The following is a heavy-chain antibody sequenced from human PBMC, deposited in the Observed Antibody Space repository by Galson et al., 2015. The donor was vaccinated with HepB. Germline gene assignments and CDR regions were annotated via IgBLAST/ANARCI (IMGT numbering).Heavy chain of an antibody. J-gene: IGHJ6*02. CDR1: GFTFSSYA. Sequence: SLRLSCAASGFTFSSYAIHWVRQAPGKGLEWVTIISYDGSVEYYADSVKGRFTISRDNSKNTLYLQMNSLRGEDTAVYYCARQHISTWSLMDVWGQGTAVIVSS. V-gene: IGHV3-30-3*01. CDR3: ARQHISTWSLMDV. CDR2: ISYDGSVE. D-gene: IGHD6-13*01.